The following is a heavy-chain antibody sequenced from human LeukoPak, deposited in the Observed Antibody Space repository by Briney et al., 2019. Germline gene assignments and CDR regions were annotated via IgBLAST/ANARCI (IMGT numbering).Heavy chain of an antibody. D-gene: IGHD3-22*01. V-gene: IGHV1-8*02. CDR1: GYTFTSYG. J-gene: IGHJ4*02. CDR2: MNPNSGNT. Sequence: ASVKVSCKASGYTFTSYGISWVRQAPGQGLEWMGWMNPNSGNTGYAQKFQGRVTMTRNTSISTAYMELSSLRSEDTAVYYCARVDSSGYDLVDWGLGTLVTVSS. CDR3: ARVDSSGYDLVD.